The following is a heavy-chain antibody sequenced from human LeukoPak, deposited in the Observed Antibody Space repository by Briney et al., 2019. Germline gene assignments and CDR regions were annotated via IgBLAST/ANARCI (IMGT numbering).Heavy chain of an antibody. CDR3: ARDQAVAGTTTFDY. CDR2: ISAYNGNT. D-gene: IGHD6-19*01. CDR1: GYTFTSYG. V-gene: IGHV1-18*01. Sequence: ASVKVSCKASGYTFTSYGISWVRQAPGQGLEWMGWISAYNGNTNYAQKLQGRVTMTTDTSTSTAYMELRSLRSDDTAVYYCARDQAVAGTTTFDYWGQGTLVTVSS. J-gene: IGHJ4*02.